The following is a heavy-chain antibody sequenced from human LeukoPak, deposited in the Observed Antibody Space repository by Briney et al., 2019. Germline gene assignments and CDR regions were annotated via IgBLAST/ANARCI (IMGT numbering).Heavy chain of an antibody. CDR3: ARDRAAEGAFDI. D-gene: IGHD6-13*01. J-gene: IGHJ3*02. V-gene: IGHV1-69*13. CDR1: GGTFSSYA. Sequence: SVKVSCKASGGTFSSYAISWVRQAPGQGLEWMGGIIPIFGTANYAQKSQGRVTITADESTSTAYMELSSLRSEDTAVYYCARDRAAEGAFDIWGQGTMVTVPS. CDR2: IIPIFGTA.